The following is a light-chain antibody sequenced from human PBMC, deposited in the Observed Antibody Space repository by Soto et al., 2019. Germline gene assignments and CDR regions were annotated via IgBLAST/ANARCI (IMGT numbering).Light chain of an antibody. V-gene: IGKV3-15*01. CDR2: GAS. J-gene: IGKJ1*01. CDR3: QQYNNWPPWT. CDR1: QSVSSN. Sequence: EIVMTQSPATLSVSPGERATLSCRASQSVSSNLAWYQQKPGQAPGLLIYGASTRATGIPARFSGSGSGTDFTLTISSLQSEDFAIYYCQQYNNWPPWTFGHGTKVEIK.